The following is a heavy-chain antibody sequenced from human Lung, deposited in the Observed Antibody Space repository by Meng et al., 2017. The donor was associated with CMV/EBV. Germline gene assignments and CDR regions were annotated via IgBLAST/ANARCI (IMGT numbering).Heavy chain of an antibody. J-gene: IGHJ6*02. CDR1: GGSISNGGYY. V-gene: IGHV4-31*03. CDR3: ARDRCSSTSCYFGSYYYGMDV. CDR2: IYYSGST. D-gene: IGHD2-2*01. Sequence: LRLSCTVSGGSISNGGYYWSWIRQHPGKGLEWIGYIYYSGSTYYNPSLKSRVTISVDTSKNQFSLKLSSVTAADTAVYYCARDRCSSTSCYFGSYYYGMDVXGQGXTVTVSS.